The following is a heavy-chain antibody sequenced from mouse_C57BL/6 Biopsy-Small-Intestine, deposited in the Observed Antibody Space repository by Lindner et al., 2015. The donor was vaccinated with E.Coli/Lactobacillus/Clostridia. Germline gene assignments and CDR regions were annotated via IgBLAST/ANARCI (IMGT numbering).Heavy chain of an antibody. CDR3: AANFGTLAWFAY. J-gene: IGHJ3*01. Sequence: VQLQESGPELVKPGASVKISCKASGYSFTGYYIHWVKQSHGNILDWIGYISPYNAISSYNQKSKGKALLTVDKSSSTAYMELRSLTSEDSAVYYCAANFGTLAWFAYWGQGTLVTVSA. CDR1: GYSFTGYY. CDR2: ISPYNAIS. D-gene: IGHD2-1*01. V-gene: IGHV1-31*01.